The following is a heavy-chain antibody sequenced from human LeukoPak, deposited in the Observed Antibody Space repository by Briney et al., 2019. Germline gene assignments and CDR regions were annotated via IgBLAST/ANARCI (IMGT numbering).Heavy chain of an antibody. CDR1: GYTFTSYG. J-gene: IGHJ4*02. D-gene: IGHD3-10*01. CDR2: ISAYNGNT. Sequence: GASVKVSCKASGYTFTSYGISWVRQAPGQGLEWMGWISAYNGNTNYAQKLQGRVTMTTDTSTSTAYMELRSLRSDDTAVYYCARASKLLWFGEFPLYYFDYWGQGTLVTVSS. CDR3: ARASKLLWFGEFPLYYFDY. V-gene: IGHV1-18*04.